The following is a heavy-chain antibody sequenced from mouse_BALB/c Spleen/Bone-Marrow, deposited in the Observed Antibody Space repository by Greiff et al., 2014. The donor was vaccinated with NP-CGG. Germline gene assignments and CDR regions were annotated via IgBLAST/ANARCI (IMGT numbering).Heavy chain of an antibody. CDR3: AEGGYGNVFDY. CDR2: INPYNGAT. J-gene: IGHJ2*01. V-gene: IGHV1-26*01. D-gene: IGHD2-1*01. Sequence: EVQLQPSGPELVKPGASVKISCKASGYSFTGYYMHWVKQSHVKSLEWIGRINPYNGATSYNQNFKDKASLTVDKSSSTAYMELHSLTSEDSAVYYCAEGGYGNVFDYWGQGTTLTVSS. CDR1: GYSFTGYY.